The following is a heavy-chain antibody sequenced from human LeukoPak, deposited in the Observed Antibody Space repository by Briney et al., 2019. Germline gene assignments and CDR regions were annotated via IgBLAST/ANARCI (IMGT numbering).Heavy chain of an antibody. CDR2: IYYSGST. Sequence: SETLSLTCTVSGYSISSGYYWSWIRQPPGKGLEWIGYIYYSGSTNYNPSLKSRVTISVDTSKNQFSLKLSPVTAADTAVYYCARSVEGYCSGGSCYSYYYYMDVWGKGTTVTVSS. CDR1: GYSISSGYY. D-gene: IGHD2-15*01. V-gene: IGHV4-61*01. J-gene: IGHJ6*03. CDR3: ARSVEGYCSGGSCYSYYYYMDV.